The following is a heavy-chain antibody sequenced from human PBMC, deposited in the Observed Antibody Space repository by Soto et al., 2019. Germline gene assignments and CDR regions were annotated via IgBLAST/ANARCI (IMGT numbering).Heavy chain of an antibody. D-gene: IGHD6-13*01. J-gene: IGHJ4*02. CDR1: GFTFSSYS. CDR2: ISSSSSTI. CDR3: ERDIAAAAVDY. V-gene: IGHV3-48*01. Sequence: EVQLVESGGGLVQPGGSLRLSCAASGFTFSSYSMNWVRKAPGKGLEWVSYISSSSSTIYYADSVKGRFTISRDNAKTSLYLQMNSLRAEDTAVYYCERDIAAAAVDYWGQGTLVTVSS.